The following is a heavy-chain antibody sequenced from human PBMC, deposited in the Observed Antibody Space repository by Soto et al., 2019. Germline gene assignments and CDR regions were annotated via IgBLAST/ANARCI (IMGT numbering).Heavy chain of an antibody. CDR1: GFTFSSYA. CDR3: AKGMGGVTLQNDY. V-gene: IGHV3-23*01. Sequence: EVQLLESGGGLVQPGGSLRLSCAASGFTFSSYAMSWVRQAPGKGLEWVSAISGSGGSTYYADSVKGRFTISRDNSKNPLYLQMNSLRAEDTAVYYCAKGMGGVTLQNDYWGQGTLVTVSS. J-gene: IGHJ4*02. D-gene: IGHD3-3*01. CDR2: ISGSGGST.